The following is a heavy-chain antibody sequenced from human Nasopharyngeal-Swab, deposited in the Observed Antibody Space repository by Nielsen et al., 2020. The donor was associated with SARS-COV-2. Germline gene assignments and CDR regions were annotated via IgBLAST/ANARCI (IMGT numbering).Heavy chain of an antibody. CDR3: ARDMGPIAALLMYYFDY. V-gene: IGHV1-3*01. D-gene: IGHD6-6*01. Sequence: ASVKVSCKASGYTFTSYGISWARQAPGQGLEWMGWINAGNGNTKYSQKFQGRVTITRDTSASTAYMELSSLRSEDTAVYYCARDMGPIAALLMYYFDYWGQGTLVTVSS. J-gene: IGHJ4*02. CDR1: GYTFTSYG. CDR2: INAGNGNT.